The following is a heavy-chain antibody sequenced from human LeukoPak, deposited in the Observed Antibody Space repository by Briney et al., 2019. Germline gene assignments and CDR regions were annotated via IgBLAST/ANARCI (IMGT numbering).Heavy chain of an antibody. Sequence: AGGSLRLSCVASGFTFSSYGMTWVRQAPGKGPEWVSVISSSAGSTYYADSVKGRFTISRDNFKNTLYLQMNSLRAEDTAVYYCAKGSGRGYSYGLEYWGQGTLVTVSS. D-gene: IGHD5-18*01. CDR1: GFTFSSYG. CDR3: AKGSGRGYSYGLEY. J-gene: IGHJ4*02. CDR2: ISSSAGST. V-gene: IGHV3-23*01.